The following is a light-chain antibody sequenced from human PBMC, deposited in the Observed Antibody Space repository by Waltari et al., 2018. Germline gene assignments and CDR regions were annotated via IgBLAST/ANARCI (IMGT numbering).Light chain of an antibody. CDR1: QSVDTS. CDR3: QHRTDWALS. V-gene: IGKV3-11*01. J-gene: IGKJ3*01. CDR2: GAS. Sequence: EIVLTQSPATLSLSPGERATLSCRASQSVDTSLVWYHQKPGQTPRRLIYGASKTATGVPTRFTGTGSGTDFTLTITSLEPDDVGVYYCQHRTDWALSFGPGTKV.